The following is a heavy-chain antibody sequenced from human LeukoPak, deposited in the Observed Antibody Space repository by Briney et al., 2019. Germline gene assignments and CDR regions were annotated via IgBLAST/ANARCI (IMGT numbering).Heavy chain of an antibody. Sequence: SVKVSCKASGGTFSSYTISWVRQAPGQGLEWMGRIIPILGIANYAQKFQGRVTITADKSTSTAYMELSSLRSEDTAVYYCAREGVGSEGWFDPWGQGTLVTVST. J-gene: IGHJ5*02. V-gene: IGHV1-69*04. CDR3: AREGVGSEGWFDP. D-gene: IGHD1-26*01. CDR2: IIPILGIA. CDR1: GGTFSSYT.